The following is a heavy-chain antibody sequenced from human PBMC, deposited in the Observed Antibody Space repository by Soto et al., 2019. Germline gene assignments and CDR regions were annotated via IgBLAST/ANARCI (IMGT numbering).Heavy chain of an antibody. V-gene: IGHV3-30*18. CDR1: GFTFSSYG. J-gene: IGHJ3*02. CDR3: AKDDNIAAAGTGFAFDI. CDR2: ISYDGSNK. Sequence: QVQLVESGGGVVQPGRSLRLSCAASGFTFSSYGMHWVRQAPGKGLERVAVISYDGSNKYYADSVKGRFTISRDNSKNTLYLQMNSLRAEDTAVYYCAKDDNIAAAGTGFAFDIWGQGTMVTVSS. D-gene: IGHD6-13*01.